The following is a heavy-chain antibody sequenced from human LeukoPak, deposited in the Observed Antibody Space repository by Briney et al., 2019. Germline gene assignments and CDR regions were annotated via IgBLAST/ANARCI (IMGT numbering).Heavy chain of an antibody. CDR1: GFTFSSYA. CDR3: AKDVSASEYYYDSSGYSDY. V-gene: IGHV3-30-3*01. Sequence: GGSLRLSCAASGFTFSSYAMQWVRQAPGKGLGRVAVISYDGSNKYYADSVKGRFTISRDNSKNTLYLQMNSLRAEDTAVYYCAKDVSASEYYYDSSGYSDYWGQGTLVTVSS. J-gene: IGHJ4*02. CDR2: ISYDGSNK. D-gene: IGHD3-22*01.